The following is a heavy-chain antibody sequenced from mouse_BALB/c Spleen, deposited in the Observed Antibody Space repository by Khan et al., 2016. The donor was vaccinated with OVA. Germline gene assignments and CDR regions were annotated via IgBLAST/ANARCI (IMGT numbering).Heavy chain of an antibody. CDR2: IWADGGT. D-gene: IGHD2-12*01. J-gene: IGHJ1*01. V-gene: IGHV2-9*02. CDR3: ARRDESYPGWYFDV. Sequence: QVQLQQSGPGLVAPSQSLSITCTVSGFSLTSYSVHWVRQPPGKGLEWLGVIWADGGTNYNSALMSRLSTTTDNFKSQVFLKMNSLQSDDTAIYYGARRDESYPGWYFDVWGAGTTVTVSS. CDR1: GFSLTSYS.